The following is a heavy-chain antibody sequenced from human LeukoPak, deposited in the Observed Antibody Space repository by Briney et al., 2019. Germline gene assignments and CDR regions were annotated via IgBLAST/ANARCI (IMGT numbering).Heavy chain of an antibody. V-gene: IGHV1-46*01. CDR3: ASPGEKDYYFDY. CDR1: GYPFTSYY. CDR2: INPSGGST. J-gene: IGHJ4*02. Sequence: ASVKVSCKSSGYPFTSYYMHGVPQSPGQRLEWMGIINPSGGSTSYAQKFQGRVTMTRDQSTSTVYMELSSLRSEDTAVYYCASPGEKDYYFDYWGQGTLVTVSS. D-gene: IGHD3-16*01.